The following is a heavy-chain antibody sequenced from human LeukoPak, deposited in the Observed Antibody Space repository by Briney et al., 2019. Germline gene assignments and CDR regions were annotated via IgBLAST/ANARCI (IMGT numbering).Heavy chain of an antibody. CDR2: MNPNSGNT. D-gene: IGHD2-15*01. V-gene: IGHV1-8*01. Sequence: ASVKVSCKASGYTFTSYDINWVRQATGQGLAWMGWMNPNSGNTGYAQKFQGRVTMTRNTSISTAYMELSSLRSEDTAVYYCARGILEYCSGGSCYRKIYYYYGMDVWGQGTTVTVSS. CDR3: ARGILEYCSGGSCYRKIYYYYGMDV. CDR1: GYTFTSYD. J-gene: IGHJ6*02.